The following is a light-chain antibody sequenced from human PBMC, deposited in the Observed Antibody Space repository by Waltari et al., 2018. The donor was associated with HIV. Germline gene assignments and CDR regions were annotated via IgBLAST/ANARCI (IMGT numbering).Light chain of an antibody. CDR3: QQTYSTPYT. Sequence: DIQMTQSPSSLSAFVGDSVTITSRASQTISRKLNWYQQRPGKAPNLLISVASRLQSGVPSRFSGSGSGTDFTLTISSLQPEDFATYYCQQTYSTPYTFGQGTKLEI. CDR2: VAS. CDR1: QTISRK. J-gene: IGKJ2*01. V-gene: IGKV1-39*01.